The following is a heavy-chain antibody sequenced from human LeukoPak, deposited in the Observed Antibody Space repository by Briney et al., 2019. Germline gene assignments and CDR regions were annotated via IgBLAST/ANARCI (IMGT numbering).Heavy chain of an antibody. J-gene: IGHJ3*02. D-gene: IGHD2-2*01. V-gene: IGHV3-21*01. Sequence: GGSLRLSCAASGFTFSSYSMNWVRQAPGKGLEWVSSIGSSSSYIYYADSVKGRFTISRDNAKNSLYLQMNSLRAEDTAVYYCARDMGYCSSTSCFDDAFDIWGQGTMVTVSS. CDR3: ARDMGYCSSTSCFDDAFDI. CDR2: IGSSSSYI. CDR1: GFTFSSYS.